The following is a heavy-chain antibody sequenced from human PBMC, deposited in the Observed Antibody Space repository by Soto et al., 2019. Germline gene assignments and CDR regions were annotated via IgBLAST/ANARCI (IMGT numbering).Heavy chain of an antibody. J-gene: IGHJ6*03. D-gene: IGHD2-8*01. Sequence: SETLSLTCTVSGGSISSYYWSWIRQPPGKGLEWIGYIYYSGSTNYNPSLKSRVTISVDTSKNQFSLKLSSVTAADTAVYYCASGTGPPPELILYGNYYYYYYMDVWGKGTTVTVSS. CDR1: GGSISSYY. CDR2: IYYSGST. V-gene: IGHV4-59*08. CDR3: ASGTGPPPELILYGNYYYYYYMDV.